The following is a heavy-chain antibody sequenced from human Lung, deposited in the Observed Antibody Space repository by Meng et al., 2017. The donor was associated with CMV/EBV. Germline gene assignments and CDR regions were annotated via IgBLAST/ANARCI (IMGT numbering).Heavy chain of an antibody. CDR2: MNPNSGNT. J-gene: IGHJ5*02. CDR1: GYTFTSYD. V-gene: IGHV1-8*01. Sequence: SVXVSXXASGYTFTSYDINWVRQTTGQGLEWMGWMNPNSGNTAYAPKFQGRLTMTRNTSINTAYMDLSSLRSEDTAIYYCTRGRGSTHKGNWFDPWGQGTXVTVAS. CDR3: TRGRGSTHKGNWFDP. D-gene: IGHD3-10*01.